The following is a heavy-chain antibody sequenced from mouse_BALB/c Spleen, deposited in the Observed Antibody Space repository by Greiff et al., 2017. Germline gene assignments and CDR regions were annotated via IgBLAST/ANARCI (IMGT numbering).Heavy chain of an antibody. Sequence: EVQVVESGAELVRSGASVKLSCTASGFNIKDYYMHWVKQRPEQGLEWIGWIDPENGDTEYAPKFQGKATMTADTSSNTAYLQLSSLTSEDTAVYYCNAYYYGSSYHYYAMDYWGQGTSVTVSS. CDR2: IDPENGDT. V-gene: IGHV14-4*02. CDR1: GFNIKDYY. CDR3: NAYYYGSSYHYYAMDY. D-gene: IGHD1-1*01. J-gene: IGHJ4*01.